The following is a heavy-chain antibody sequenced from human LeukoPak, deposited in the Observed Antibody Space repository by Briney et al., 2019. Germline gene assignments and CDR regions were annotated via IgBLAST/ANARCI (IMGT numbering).Heavy chain of an antibody. V-gene: IGHV3-21*01. CDR2: ISSSSSYI. CDR3: ARDPDIVVVPAANDY. D-gene: IGHD2-2*01. Sequence: PGGSLRLSCAASGFTFSSYSMNWVRQAPGKGLEWVSSISSSSSYIYYADSVKGRFTISRDNAKNSLYLQMNILRAEDTAVYYCARDPDIVVVPAANDYWGQGTLVTVSS. J-gene: IGHJ4*02. CDR1: GFTFSSYS.